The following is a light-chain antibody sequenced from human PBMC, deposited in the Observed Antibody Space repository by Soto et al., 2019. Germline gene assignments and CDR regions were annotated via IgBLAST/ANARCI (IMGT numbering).Light chain of an antibody. V-gene: IGKV1-5*03. CDR2: KAS. Sequence: DIQMTQSPSTLSASVGDRVTITCRASQSTSSWLAWYQQKPGKAPKLLIYKASSLESGVPSRFSGNGSGTEFTLTITSLQPDDFATYYCQQYATFGQGTKVEIK. J-gene: IGKJ1*01. CDR3: QQYAT. CDR1: QSTSSW.